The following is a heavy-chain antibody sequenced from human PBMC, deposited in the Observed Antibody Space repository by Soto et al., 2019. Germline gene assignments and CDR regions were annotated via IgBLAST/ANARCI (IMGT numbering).Heavy chain of an antibody. D-gene: IGHD3-16*02. CDR2: IKSKTDGGTT. CDR3: TTDPFMITFGGVIVFDY. CDR1: GFTFSNAW. V-gene: IGHV3-15*01. Sequence: EVQLVESGGGLVKPGGSLRLSCAASGFTFSNAWMSWVRQAPGKGLEWVGRIKSKTDGGTTDYAAPVKGRFTISRDDSKNTLYLQMNSLKTEDTAVYYCTTDPFMITFGGVIVFDYWGQGTLVTVSS. J-gene: IGHJ4*02.